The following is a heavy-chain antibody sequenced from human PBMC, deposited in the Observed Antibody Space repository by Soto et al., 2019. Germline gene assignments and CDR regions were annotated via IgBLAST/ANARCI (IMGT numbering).Heavy chain of an antibody. CDR2: IIPIFGTA. D-gene: IGHD6-13*01. V-gene: IGHV1-69*06. Sequence: QVQLVQSGAEVKKPGSSVKVSCKASGGTFSSYAISWVRQAPGQGLEWMGGIIPIFGTANYAQKFQGRVTITADKSTSTAYMELSSLRSEDTAVYYCAREVLVGRRSWYDYYYGMDVWGQGTTVTVSS. CDR1: GGTFSSYA. J-gene: IGHJ6*02. CDR3: AREVLVGRRSWYDYYYGMDV.